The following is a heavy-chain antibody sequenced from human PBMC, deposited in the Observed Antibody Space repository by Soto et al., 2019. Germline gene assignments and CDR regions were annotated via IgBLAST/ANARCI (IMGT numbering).Heavy chain of an antibody. CDR1: GYTFTGYG. CDR2: ISAYNGNT. CDR3: ARGLAGNDAFDI. D-gene: IGHD6-19*01. V-gene: IGHV1-18*01. Sequence: ASVKVSCKASGYTFTGYGISWVRQAPGRGLEWMGWISAYNGNTNYAQKLQGRVTMTTDTSTSTAYMELRSLRSDDTAVYYCARGLAGNDAFDIWGQGTMVTVSS. J-gene: IGHJ3*02.